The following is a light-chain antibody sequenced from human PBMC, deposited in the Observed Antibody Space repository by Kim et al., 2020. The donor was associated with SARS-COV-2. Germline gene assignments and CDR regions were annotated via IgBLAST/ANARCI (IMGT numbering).Light chain of an antibody. CDR1: QSIDRY. CDR3: QQRSSWPLT. Sequence: LSPAERAALPCRASQSIDRYLAWYQQKPGQAPRLLIYDVSKRAAGVPARISGSGSGTDFTLTISNLEPEDFAIYYCQQRSSWPLTFGGGTKVDIK. CDR2: DVS. V-gene: IGKV3-11*01. J-gene: IGKJ4*01.